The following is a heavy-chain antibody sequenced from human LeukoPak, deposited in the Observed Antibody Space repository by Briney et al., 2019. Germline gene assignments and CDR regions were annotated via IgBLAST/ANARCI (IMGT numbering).Heavy chain of an antibody. CDR2: INSDGSST. V-gene: IGHV3-74*01. Sequence: GGSLTLSCAASGFTFSSYWMHWVRRAPGKGLVWVSRINSDGSSTSYADSVKGRFTISRDNAKNTLYLQMNSLRAEDTAVYYCARGRRTNYYMDYWGQGTLVIVSS. CDR3: ARGRRTNYYMDY. CDR1: GFTFSSYW. D-gene: IGHD3-10*01. J-gene: IGHJ4*02.